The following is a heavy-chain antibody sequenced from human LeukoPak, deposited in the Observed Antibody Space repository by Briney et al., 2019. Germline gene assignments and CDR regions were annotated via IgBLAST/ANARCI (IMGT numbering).Heavy chain of an antibody. CDR3: ARDKLRAFDI. CDR1: GGSFSGYY. J-gene: IGHJ3*02. D-gene: IGHD3-10*01. Sequence: SETLSLTCAVYGGSFSGYYWSWIRRPPGKGLEWIGYLDNTERTNYNPSLKSRLTISLDTSNNRFSLKLSSVTAADTAVYYCARDKLRAFDIWGQGTMVTVSS. CDR2: LDNTERT. V-gene: IGHV4-59*12.